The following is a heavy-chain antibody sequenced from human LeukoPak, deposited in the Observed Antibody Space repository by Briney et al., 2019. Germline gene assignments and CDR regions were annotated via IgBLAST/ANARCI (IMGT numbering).Heavy chain of an antibody. Sequence: GGSLRLSCAASGFTFSSYSMNWVRQAPGKGLEWVSSISSSSSYIYYADSVKGRFTISRDNAKNSLYLQMNSLRAEDTAIYYCARDYGGSSPFDYWGQGTLVTVSS. V-gene: IGHV3-21*04. CDR1: GFTFSSYS. J-gene: IGHJ4*02. D-gene: IGHD4-23*01. CDR3: ARDYGGSSPFDY. CDR2: ISSSSSYI.